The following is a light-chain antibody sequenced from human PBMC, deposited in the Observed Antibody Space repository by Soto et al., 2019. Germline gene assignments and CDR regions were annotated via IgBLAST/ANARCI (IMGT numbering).Light chain of an antibody. J-gene: IGKJ1*01. V-gene: IGKV3-20*01. Sequence: EIVVTQSPGTMSLSPVSRATLSCRDSQSVSSSYLAWYQQKPGQAPRLLIYGASSRATGIPDRFTGSGSGTDFTLTISRLEPEDFAVFYCHQYGSSPQTFGQGTKVDIK. CDR1: QSVSSSY. CDR2: GAS. CDR3: HQYGSSPQT.